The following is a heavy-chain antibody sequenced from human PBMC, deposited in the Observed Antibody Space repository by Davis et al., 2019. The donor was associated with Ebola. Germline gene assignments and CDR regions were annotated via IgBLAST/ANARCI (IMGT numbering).Heavy chain of an antibody. CDR1: GFTFSSYW. J-gene: IGHJ4*02. D-gene: IGHD1-26*01. CDR3: ARGWELHFDY. V-gene: IGHV3-23*01. Sequence: GESLKISCAASGFTFSSYWMSWVRQAPGKGLEWVSAISGSGGSTYYADSVKGRFTISRDNSKNTLYLQMNSLRAEDTAVYYCARGWELHFDYWGQGTLVTVSS. CDR2: ISGSGGST.